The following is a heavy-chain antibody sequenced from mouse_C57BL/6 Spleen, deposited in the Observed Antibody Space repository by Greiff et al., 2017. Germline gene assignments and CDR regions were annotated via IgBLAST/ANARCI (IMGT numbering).Heavy chain of an antibody. Sequence: QVQLQQPGAELVKPGASVKVSCKASGYTFTSYWMHWVKQRPGQGLEWIGRIHPSDSDTNYNQKFKGKATLTVDQSSSTAYIQLSSLTSEDSAVYYCAIPTTVVAFDYWGQGTTLTVSS. CDR1: GYTFTSYW. D-gene: IGHD1-1*01. J-gene: IGHJ2*01. CDR2: IHPSDSDT. CDR3: AIPTTVVAFDY. V-gene: IGHV1-74*01.